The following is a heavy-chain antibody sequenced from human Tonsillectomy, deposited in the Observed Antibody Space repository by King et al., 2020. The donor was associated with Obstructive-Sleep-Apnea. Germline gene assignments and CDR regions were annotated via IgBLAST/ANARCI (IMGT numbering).Heavy chain of an antibody. Sequence: QWQLVQSGGSVVQPGRSLRLSCAASAFTFSSYGMHWVRQAPGKGLEWVAFIRYDGSNKYYADSVKGRFTISRDNSKNTLFLQMNSLRAEDTAVYYCAKDLWTYQLLCSGLDYWGQGTLVTVSS. J-gene: IGHJ4*02. V-gene: IGHV3-30*02. CDR1: AFTFSSYG. CDR2: IRYDGSNK. CDR3: AKDLWTYQLLCSGLDY. D-gene: IGHD2-2*01.